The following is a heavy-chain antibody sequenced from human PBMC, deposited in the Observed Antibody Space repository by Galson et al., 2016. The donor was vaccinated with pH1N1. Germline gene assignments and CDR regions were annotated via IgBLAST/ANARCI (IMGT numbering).Heavy chain of an antibody. J-gene: IGHJ3*02. CDR3: ARHGYTYGGDAFEM. V-gene: IGHV5-51*01. D-gene: IGHD5-18*01. CDR1: GYNFAKYW. Sequence: QSGAEVKKPGESLMISCEGSGYNFAKYWIAWVRQMPGKGLEWMGIVYPGDSDTTYSPSFQGHVTISADKSKSSVYLQWRSLKASDTAMYYCARHGYTYGGDAFEMWGQGTLVTISS. CDR2: VYPGDSDT.